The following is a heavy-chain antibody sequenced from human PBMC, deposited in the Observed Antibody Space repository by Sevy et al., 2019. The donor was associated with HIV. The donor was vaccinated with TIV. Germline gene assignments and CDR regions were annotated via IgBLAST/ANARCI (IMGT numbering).Heavy chain of an antibody. CDR2: IYSSGST. D-gene: IGHD6-19*01. CDR3: EGIAVAGTLLYY. Sequence: SETLSLTCTVSGGSISSSSYYWGWIRRPPGKGLEWIGSIYSSGSTYYNPSLRSRVTISVDTSKNQFSLKLSSVTAADTAVYYCEGIAVAGTLLYYWGQGTLVTVSS. CDR1: GGSISSSSYY. J-gene: IGHJ4*02. V-gene: IGHV4-39*01.